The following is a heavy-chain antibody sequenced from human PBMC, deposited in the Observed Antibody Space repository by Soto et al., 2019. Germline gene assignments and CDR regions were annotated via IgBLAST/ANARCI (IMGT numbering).Heavy chain of an antibody. D-gene: IGHD2-15*01. J-gene: IGHJ5*02. CDR1: GGTFSSYA. V-gene: IGHV1-69*01. Sequence: QVQLVQSGAEVKKPGSSVKVSCKASGGTFSSYAISWVRQAPGQGLEWMGGIIPIFGTANYAQKFQGRVTITADESTSTAYMELSSLRSEDTAVYYCARSAYCSGGSCYPNWFDPWVQGTLVTVSS. CDR3: ARSAYCSGGSCYPNWFDP. CDR2: IIPIFGTA.